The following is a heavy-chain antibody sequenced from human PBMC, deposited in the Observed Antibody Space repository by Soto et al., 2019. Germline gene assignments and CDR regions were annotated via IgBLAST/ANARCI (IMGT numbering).Heavy chain of an antibody. J-gene: IGHJ3*02. CDR2: IYYSGST. CDR1: GGSISSYY. D-gene: IGHD2-15*01. CDR3: ARHGGGIVVVVAARGAFDI. Sequence: SETLSLTCTVSGGSISSYYWSWIRQPPGKGLEWIGYIYYSGSTNYNPSLKSRVTISVDTSKNQFSLKLSSVTAADTAVDYCARHGGGIVVVVAARGAFDIWGQGTMVTVSS. V-gene: IGHV4-59*08.